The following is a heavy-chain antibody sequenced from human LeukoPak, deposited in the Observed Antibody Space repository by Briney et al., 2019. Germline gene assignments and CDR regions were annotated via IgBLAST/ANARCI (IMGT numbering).Heavy chain of an antibody. CDR2: ISSTSSAI. CDR1: GFTFSAYS. V-gene: IGHV3-48*01. Sequence: GGSLRLSCAASGFTFSAYSMNWVRQAPGEGLEWVSYISSTSSAIYYADSVKGGVTISRDNAKNSLYLKTNSLRADDTAVYYCARATYYDFWSGQHWFDPWGQGTLVTVSS. CDR3: ARATYYDFWSGQHWFDP. J-gene: IGHJ5*02. D-gene: IGHD3-3*01.